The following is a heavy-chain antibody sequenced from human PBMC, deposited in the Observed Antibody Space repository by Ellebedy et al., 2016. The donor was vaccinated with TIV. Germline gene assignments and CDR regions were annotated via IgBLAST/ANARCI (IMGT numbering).Heavy chain of an antibody. V-gene: IGHV1-18*01. CDR2: ISPYNGNT. CDR1: GYTFTSYG. D-gene: IGHD3-22*01. Sequence: ASVKVSCKATGYTFTSYGIYWVRQAPGQGLEWMGWISPYNGNTNYAQKIQGRVTMTTDKSTSTAYMELRSLRSDDSALYYCARGFITMRVPTTRDDGFDFWGQGTMVTVSS. J-gene: IGHJ3*01. CDR3: ARGFITMRVPTTRDDGFDF.